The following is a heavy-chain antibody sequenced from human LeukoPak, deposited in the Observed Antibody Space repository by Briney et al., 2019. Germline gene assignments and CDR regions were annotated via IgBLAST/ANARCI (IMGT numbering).Heavy chain of an antibody. V-gene: IGHV4-34*01. J-gene: IGHJ3*02. Sequence: SETLSLTCGVYGGSFSAYYWSWIRQPPGKGLEWIGEIYHSGSTNCNPSLKSRVTISVDTSKNQFSLKLSSVTAADTAVYYCARPIAGAGMHAFDIWGQGTMVTVSS. CDR2: IYHSGST. D-gene: IGHD6-13*01. CDR3: ARPIAGAGMHAFDI. CDR1: GGSFSAYY.